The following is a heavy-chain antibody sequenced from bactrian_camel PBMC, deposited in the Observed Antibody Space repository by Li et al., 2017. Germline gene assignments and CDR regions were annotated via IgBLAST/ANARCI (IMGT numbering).Heavy chain of an antibody. J-gene: IGHJ7*01. V-gene: IGHV3S63*01. CDR2: RGGDTT. D-gene: IGHD7*01. Sequence: HVQLVESGGGLVQAGGSLTLSCAVSGVSADDSCIAWFRNRDGVAAIGTDVRGGDTTYYDQFIKGRFTISRDNAKNTLYLQMNSLKTEDTAVYYCVTWAYRAMNDWGKGTQVTVS. CDR1: GVSADDSC.